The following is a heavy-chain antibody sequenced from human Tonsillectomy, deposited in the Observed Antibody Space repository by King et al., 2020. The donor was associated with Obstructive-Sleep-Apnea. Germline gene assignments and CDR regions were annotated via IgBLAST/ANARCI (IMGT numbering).Heavy chain of an antibody. Sequence: VQLQESGPGLVKPSETLSLTCTVSGGSISSHYRSWIRQPPGKGLEWIGNIYYSWSTNNNPSLKSRVTISVDTSQSQISLKLSSVTAADTAVYYCARLLWFGELHWFDPWGQGTLVTVSS. J-gene: IGHJ5*02. CDR1: GGSISSHY. V-gene: IGHV4-59*08. D-gene: IGHD3-10*01. CDR3: ARLLWFGELHWFDP. CDR2: IYYSWST.